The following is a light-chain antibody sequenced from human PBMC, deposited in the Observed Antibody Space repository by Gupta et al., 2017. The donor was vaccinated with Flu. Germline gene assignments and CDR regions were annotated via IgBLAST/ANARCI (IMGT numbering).Light chain of an antibody. CDR2: DAS. V-gene: IGKV3-11*01. J-gene: IGKJ1*01. Sequence: EIALTQSPVTLSLSPGERATLSCRASQNIGQYLAWYQHKPGQPPRLLIYDASNRATDIPDRFSGVGVGADFTLTISRGEPEDVALYYCQRRSSEPPTWTFGQGSRVEI. CDR1: QNIGQY. CDR3: QRRSSEPPTWT.